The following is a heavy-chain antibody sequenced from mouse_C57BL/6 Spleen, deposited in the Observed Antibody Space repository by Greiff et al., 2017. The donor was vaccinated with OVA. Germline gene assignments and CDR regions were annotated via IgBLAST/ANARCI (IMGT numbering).Heavy chain of an antibody. Sequence: VQLKESGGGLVKPGGSLKLSCAASGFTFSDYGMHWVRQAPEKGLEWVAYISSGSSTIYYADTVKGRFTISRDNAKNTLFLQMTSLRSEDTAMYYCARGGRGYFDVWGTGTTVTVSS. D-gene: IGHD6-1*01. CDR1: GFTFSDYG. V-gene: IGHV5-17*01. J-gene: IGHJ1*03. CDR2: ISSGSSTI. CDR3: ARGGRGYFDV.